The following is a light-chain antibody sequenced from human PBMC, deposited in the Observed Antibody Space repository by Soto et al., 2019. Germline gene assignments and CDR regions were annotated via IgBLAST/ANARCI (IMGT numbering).Light chain of an antibody. CDR3: SSYTITSPIYA. CDR1: IGDVGGYNY. V-gene: IGLV2-14*01. CDR2: EVS. J-gene: IGLJ1*01. Sequence: QSAMTQPSSLSGAPGQSITISCTGTIGDVGGYNYVSWYQQHPGKAPKLMIYEVSNRPSGVSNRFSGSKSGNTASLTISGLQAEDEADYYCSSYTITSPIYAFGPGTKVTVL.